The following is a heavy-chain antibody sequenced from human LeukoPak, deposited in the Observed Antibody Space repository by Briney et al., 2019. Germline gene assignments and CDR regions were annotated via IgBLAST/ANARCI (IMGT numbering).Heavy chain of an antibody. Sequence: GASVKVSCTASGYTFSSYAISWVRQAPGQGLEWMGWISPYNGNTNSAQRFQGRVTMTTDTSTSAAYMELTSLRPDGTAVYYCARDNTWYFDLWGRGTLVTVSS. J-gene: IGHJ2*01. D-gene: IGHD2/OR15-2a*01. V-gene: IGHV1-18*01. CDR1: GYTFSSYA. CDR2: ISPYNGNT. CDR3: ARDNTWYFDL.